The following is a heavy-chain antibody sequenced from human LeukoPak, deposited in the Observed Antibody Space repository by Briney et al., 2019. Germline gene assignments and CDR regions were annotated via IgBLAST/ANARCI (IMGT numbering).Heavy chain of an antibody. CDR1: GYTFPSYD. CDR2: MNPNSGNT. Sequence: GASVKVSCKASGYTFPSYDINWVRQATGQGLEWMGWMNPNSGNTGYAQKFQGRFTMTEDTSTDTAYMELSSLRSEDTAVYYCATHSSAYYYVNPLWQHWGQGTLVTVSS. D-gene: IGHD3-22*01. V-gene: IGHV1-8*02. CDR3: ATHSSAYYYVNPLWQH. J-gene: IGHJ1*01.